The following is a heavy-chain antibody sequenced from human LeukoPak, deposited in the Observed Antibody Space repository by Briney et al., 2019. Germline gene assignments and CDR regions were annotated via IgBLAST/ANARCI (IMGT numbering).Heavy chain of an antibody. J-gene: IGHJ4*02. D-gene: IGHD4-17*01. CDR3: ARGSRRGDYAIDS. CDR2: IYYSGST. CDR1: GGSISSYY. V-gene: IGHV4-59*08. Sequence: PSETLSLTCTVSGGSISSYYWSWIRQPPGKGLEWIGYIYYSGSTYYNPSLKSRVTISVDTSKNQFSLKLSSVTAADTAVYYCARGSRRGDYAIDSWGQGTLVTVSS.